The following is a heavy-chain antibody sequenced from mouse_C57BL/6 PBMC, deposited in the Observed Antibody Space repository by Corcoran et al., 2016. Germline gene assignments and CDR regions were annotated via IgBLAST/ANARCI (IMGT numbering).Heavy chain of an antibody. Sequence: EVQLQQSGPELVKPGASVKLPCKASGYTFTDYNMDWVKQSHGKSLEWIGDINPNNGGTIYNQKFKGKATLTVDKSSSTAYMELRSLTSEDTAVYYCARYPHYYGSSPYAMDYWGQGTSVTVSS. CDR3: ARYPHYYGSSPYAMDY. D-gene: IGHD1-1*01. J-gene: IGHJ4*01. CDR2: INPNNGGT. CDR1: GYTFTDYN. V-gene: IGHV1-18*01.